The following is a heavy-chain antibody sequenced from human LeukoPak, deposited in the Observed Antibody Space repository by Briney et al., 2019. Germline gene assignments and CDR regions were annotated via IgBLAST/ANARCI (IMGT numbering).Heavy chain of an antibody. CDR2: ICYSGTA. D-gene: IGHD5-18*01. Sequence: SETLSLTCSLSGGSISSGSYCWGWIRQPLGKGLEWIGTICYSGTAYYNPSLKSRVTISVDTSKNQFSLKLSSVTAADTAVYSCARQWGYTSGYTYYFYYMDVWGKGTTVTVSS. J-gene: IGHJ6*03. CDR1: GGSISSGSYC. V-gene: IGHV4-39*01. CDR3: ARQWGYTSGYTYYFYYMDV.